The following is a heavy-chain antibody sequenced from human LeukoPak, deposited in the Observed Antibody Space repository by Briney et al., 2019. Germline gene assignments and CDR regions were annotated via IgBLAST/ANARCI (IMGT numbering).Heavy chain of an antibody. J-gene: IGHJ4*02. D-gene: IGHD5-18*01. CDR2: MNPNSGNT. CDR1: GYTFTSYD. Sequence: ASVKVSCKASGYTFTSYDINWVRQATGQVLEWMGWMNPNSGNTGYAQKFQGRVTMTRNTSISTAYMELSSLRSEDTAVYYCARGNGIRGYSYGFDYWGQGTLVTVSS. CDR3: ARGNGIRGYSYGFDY. V-gene: IGHV1-8*01.